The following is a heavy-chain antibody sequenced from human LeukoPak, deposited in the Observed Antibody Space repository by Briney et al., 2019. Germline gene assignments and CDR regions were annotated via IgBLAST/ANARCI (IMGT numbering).Heavy chain of an antibody. CDR3: ARRVRDYDSSGYKYYFDY. CDR1: GYSFTAHW. Sequence: GESLKISCKGSGYSFTAHWISWVRQMPGKGLEWMGRIDPTDSYTNYSPSFQGHVTFSVDKSISTAYVQWSSLKASDTAMYYCARRVRDYDSSGYKYYFDYWGQGTLVTVSS. CDR2: IDPTDSYT. D-gene: IGHD3-22*01. V-gene: IGHV5-10-1*01. J-gene: IGHJ4*02.